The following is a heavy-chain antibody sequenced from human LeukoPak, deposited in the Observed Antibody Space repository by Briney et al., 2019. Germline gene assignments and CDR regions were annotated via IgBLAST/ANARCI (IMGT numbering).Heavy chain of an antibody. D-gene: IGHD5-24*01. V-gene: IGHV4-59*01. J-gene: IGHJ4*02. CDR2: MYYSGST. CDR3: ARDVGGGWLQS. CDR1: GGSINNDY. Sequence: SETLSLTCTVSGGSINNDYWSWIRQPPRNGLEWIGYMYYSGSTNYNPSLKSRVTISVDTSKNQFSLRLSSVTAADTAVYYCARDVGGGWLQSWGQGTLVTVSS.